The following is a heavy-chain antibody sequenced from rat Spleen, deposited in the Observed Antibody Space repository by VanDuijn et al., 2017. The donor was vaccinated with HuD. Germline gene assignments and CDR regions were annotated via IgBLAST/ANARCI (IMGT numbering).Heavy chain of an antibody. J-gene: IGHJ3*01. D-gene: IGHD1-11*01. CDR2: ISPSAGRI. CDR1: GLTFSDHD. V-gene: IGHV5-27*01. Sequence: EMQLVESGGGLVQPGRSLKLSCAASGLTFSDHDMAWVRQAPTKGLEWVASISPSAGRIYYRDSVKGRFTVSRDDAKSTLYLQMDGLWAEDTATYYCATYGGLRNWFAYWGQGTLVTVSS. CDR3: ATYGGLRNWFAY.